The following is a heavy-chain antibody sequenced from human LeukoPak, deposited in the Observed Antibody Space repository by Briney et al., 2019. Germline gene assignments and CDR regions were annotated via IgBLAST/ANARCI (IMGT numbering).Heavy chain of an antibody. Sequence: QPGRSLRLSCAASGFTFSSYGMHWVRQAPGKGLEWVAVISYDGSNKYYADPVKGRFTISRDNSKNTLYLQMNSLRAEDTAVYYCAKGSVAGTFDYWGQGTLVTVSS. CDR3: AKGSVAGTFDY. CDR2: ISYDGSNK. D-gene: IGHD6-19*01. V-gene: IGHV3-30*18. J-gene: IGHJ4*02. CDR1: GFTFSSYG.